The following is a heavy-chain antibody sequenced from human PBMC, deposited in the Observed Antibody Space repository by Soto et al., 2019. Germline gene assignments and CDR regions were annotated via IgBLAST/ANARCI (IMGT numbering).Heavy chain of an antibody. CDR3: ARGVDRGVDV. CDR1: GYTFTSYD. Sequence: QVQLVQSGAEVEKPGASVKVSCKASGYTFTSYDINWLRQATGQGLEWMGWMSPNNGDTGYAQQFHGRLTMTRDTSINTVYMQLSSVSPEDTAIYYCARGVDRGVDVWGQGTTVTVSS. V-gene: IGHV1-8*01. J-gene: IGHJ6*02. CDR2: MSPNNGDT. D-gene: IGHD3-3*01.